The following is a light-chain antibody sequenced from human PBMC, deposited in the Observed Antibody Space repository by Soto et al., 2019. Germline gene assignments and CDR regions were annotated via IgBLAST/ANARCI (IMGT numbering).Light chain of an antibody. J-gene: IGKJ1*01. Sequence: EIVLTQSPGTLSLSPGERGTLSCRASQSLTSNSLAWYQKRPGQAPRLLVYGASTRVTDIPDRFSGSVSGTDFTLTINGLEPDDFAVYYCQQYGDSPPSTFGQGTKVEV. CDR3: QQYGDSPPST. V-gene: IGKV3-20*01. CDR1: QSLTSNS. CDR2: GAS.